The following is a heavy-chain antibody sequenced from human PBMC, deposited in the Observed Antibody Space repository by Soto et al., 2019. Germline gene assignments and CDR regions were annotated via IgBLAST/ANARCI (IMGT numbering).Heavy chain of an antibody. V-gene: IGHV4-31*03. J-gene: IGHJ4*02. CDR2: IYYSGST. D-gene: IGHD1-1*01. CDR1: GGSISSGGYY. CDR3: ARVEMATTLNYFDY. Sequence: QVQLQESGPGLVKPSQTLSLTCTVSGGSISSGGYYWSWIRQHPGKGLEWIGYIYYSGSTYYNPSLKSRVTLSVDTSKNQFSLKLSSVTAADTAVYYCARVEMATTLNYFDYWGQGTLVTVSS.